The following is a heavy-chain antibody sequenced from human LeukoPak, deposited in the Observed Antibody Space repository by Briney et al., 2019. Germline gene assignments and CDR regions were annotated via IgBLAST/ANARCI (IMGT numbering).Heavy chain of an antibody. D-gene: IGHD3-10*01. J-gene: IGHJ6*04. CDR1: GGSFSGNY. V-gene: IGHV4-34*04. CDR3: ARSVRGYYYGSGTNYGMDV. Sequence: SHTLSLARPVDGGSFSGNYCGCIRHPPGNGRGCHRLIILVGRTTHNPSRTGPATTPVDTTKNQFSQKLNSVSAEDTAVYYCARSVRGYYYGSGTNYGMDVWGKGTTVTVSS. CDR2: IILVGRT.